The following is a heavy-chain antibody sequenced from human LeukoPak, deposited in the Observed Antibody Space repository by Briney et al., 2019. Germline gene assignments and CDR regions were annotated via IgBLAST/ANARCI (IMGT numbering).Heavy chain of an antibody. J-gene: IGHJ5*02. CDR1: GFTFSSYW. V-gene: IGHV3-74*01. D-gene: IGHD6-25*01. Sequence: GGSLRLSCAASGFTFSSYWMQWVRQAPGKGLVWVSRLSPDGSSTTSADSVKGRFTISRDNAKNTLYLQIGSLRADDTAVYYCTRMSRQAPRLADLWGKGTVVTVP. CDR2: LSPDGSST. CDR3: TRMSRQAPRLADL.